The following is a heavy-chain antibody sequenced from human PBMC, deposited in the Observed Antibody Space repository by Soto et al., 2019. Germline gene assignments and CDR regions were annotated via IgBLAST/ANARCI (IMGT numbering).Heavy chain of an antibody. V-gene: IGHV3-30-3*01. CDR2: ISYDGSNK. CDR3: ARDHARAFDI. J-gene: IGHJ3*02. CDR1: GFTFSSYA. Sequence: QVQLVESGGGVVQPGRSLRLSCAASGFTFSSYAMHWVRQAPGKGLEWVAVISYDGSNKYYADSVKGRFTISRDNSKNTLYLQMNSLRAEDTAVYYCARDHARAFDIWGQGTMFTVSS.